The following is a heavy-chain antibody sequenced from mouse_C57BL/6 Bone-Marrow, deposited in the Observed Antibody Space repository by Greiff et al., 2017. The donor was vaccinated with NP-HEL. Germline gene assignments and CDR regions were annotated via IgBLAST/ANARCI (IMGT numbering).Heavy chain of an antibody. V-gene: IGHV5-12*01. D-gene: IGHD2-2*01. CDR2: ISNGGGST. CDR3: ARSGYHYYYAMDY. Sequence: EVKLMESGGGLVQPGGSLKLSCAASGFTFSDYYMYWVRQTPEKRLEWVAYISNGGGSTYYPDTVKGRFTISRDNAKNTLYLQMSRLKSEDTAMYYCARSGYHYYYAMDYWGQGTSVTVSS. CDR1: GFTFSDYY. J-gene: IGHJ4*01.